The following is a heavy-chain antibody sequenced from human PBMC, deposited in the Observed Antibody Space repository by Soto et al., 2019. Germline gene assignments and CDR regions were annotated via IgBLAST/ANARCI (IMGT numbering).Heavy chain of an antibody. Sequence: QVQLVQSGAEVKRPGSSVKVSCKASGDTFNFYSINWVRQAPGLGLEWMGRVNPIVSMSNYAQKFQGRVTMTADKSTSAGYMELSSLRAEDRAIYDCAGSYGSGYRAFDYWGQGALVTGAS. J-gene: IGHJ4*02. D-gene: IGHD3-10*01. CDR2: VNPIVSMS. CDR1: GDTFNFYS. CDR3: AGSYGSGYRAFDY. V-gene: IGHV1-69*02.